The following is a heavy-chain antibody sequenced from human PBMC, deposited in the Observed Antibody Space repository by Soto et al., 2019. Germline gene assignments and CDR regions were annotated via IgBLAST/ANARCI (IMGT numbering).Heavy chain of an antibody. CDR3: ARGSQGSSGWYSADY. V-gene: IGHV1-46*01. Sequence: WASVKVSCKASGYTFTNYYMHWVRQAPGQGLEWMGLINPNGGTTSYAQMFQVRVTMTTDASTSTVYMELSSLRSDDTAVYFCARGSQGSSGWYSADYWGQGTPVTVSS. D-gene: IGHD6-19*01. J-gene: IGHJ4*02. CDR1: GYTFTNYY. CDR2: INPNGGTT.